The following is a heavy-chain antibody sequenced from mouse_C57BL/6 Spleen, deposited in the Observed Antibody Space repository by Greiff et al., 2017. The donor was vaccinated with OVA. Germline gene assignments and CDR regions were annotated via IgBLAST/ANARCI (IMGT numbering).Heavy chain of an antibody. V-gene: IGHV5-17*01. J-gene: IGHJ4*01. CDR1: GFTFSDYG. CDR3: ARNYDWGSYYAMDY. Sequence: EVKLVESGGGLVKPGGSLKLSCAASGFTFSDYGMHWVRQAPEKGLEWVAYISSGSSTIYYADTVKGRFTISRDNAKNTLFLQMTSLRSEDTAMYYCARNYDWGSYYAMDYWGQGTSVTVSS. CDR2: ISSGSSTI. D-gene: IGHD2-4*01.